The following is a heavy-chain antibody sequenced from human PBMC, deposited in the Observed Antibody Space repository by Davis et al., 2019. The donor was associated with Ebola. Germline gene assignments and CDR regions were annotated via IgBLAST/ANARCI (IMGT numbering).Heavy chain of an antibody. Sequence: GGSLRLSCVASGFTFSNYWMTWVRQAPVRGLEWVANIKPDGSEKQYVDSVRGRFTISRDNAKNSLYLQMNSLRAEDTAVYYCAIANRGPVADTGDYWGQGTLVTVSS. V-gene: IGHV3-7*03. CDR3: AIANRGPVADTGDY. CDR1: GFTFSNYW. CDR2: IKPDGSEK. D-gene: IGHD6-19*01. J-gene: IGHJ4*02.